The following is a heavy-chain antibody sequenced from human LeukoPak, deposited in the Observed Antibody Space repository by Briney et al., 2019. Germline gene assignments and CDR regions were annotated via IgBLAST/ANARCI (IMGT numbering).Heavy chain of an antibody. V-gene: IGHV3-30*04. CDR1: GFTFSSYA. J-gene: IGHJ6*02. D-gene: IGHD5-18*01. Sequence: GRSLRLSCAASGFTFSSYAMHWVRQAPGKGLEWVSVISYDGSNKYYADSVKGRFTISRDNSKNTLYLQMNSLRAEDTAVYYCARDPTYNYGYYYYYYGMDVWGQGTTVTISS. CDR2: ISYDGSNK. CDR3: ARDPTYNYGYYYYYYGMDV.